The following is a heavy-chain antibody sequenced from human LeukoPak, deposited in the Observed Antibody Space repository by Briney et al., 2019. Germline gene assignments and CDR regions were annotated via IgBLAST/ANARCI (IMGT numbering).Heavy chain of an antibody. Sequence: PGGSLRLSCAASGFTFSSYWMSWVRQAPGKGREWVANIKQDEIEKYFVDSVKGRFTLSRDIAKNSLYLQMNSLRAEDTAVYYCARGYCSGSSCYSGFYFDYWGQGALVTVSS. CDR1: GFTFSSYW. J-gene: IGHJ4*02. CDR2: IKQDEIEK. CDR3: ARGYCSGSSCYSGFYFDY. D-gene: IGHD2-15*01. V-gene: IGHV3-7*01.